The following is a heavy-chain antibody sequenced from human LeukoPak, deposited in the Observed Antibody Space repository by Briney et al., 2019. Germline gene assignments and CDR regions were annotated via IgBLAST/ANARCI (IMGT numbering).Heavy chain of an antibody. Sequence: ASVKVSCKASGYTFTGYYMHWVRQAPGQGLEWMGWINPNSGGTNYAQKFQGRVTMTRDTSISTAYMELSRLRSDDTAVYYCAREWGSSARDAFDIWGQGTMVTVSS. CDR3: AREWGSSARDAFDI. CDR1: GYTFTGYY. J-gene: IGHJ3*02. V-gene: IGHV1-2*02. D-gene: IGHD6-6*01. CDR2: INPNSGGT.